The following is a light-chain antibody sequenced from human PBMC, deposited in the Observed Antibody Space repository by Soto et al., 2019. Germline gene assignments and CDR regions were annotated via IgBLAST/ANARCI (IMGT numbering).Light chain of an antibody. V-gene: IGKV1-39*01. CDR3: QQGYNTGT. Sequence: DIQMTQSPSSLAASVGDRVTITCRASQSIRSYLNWYQQKPGKAPKLLISSASSLQSDVPSRFSGGGSGTDFTLTISSLQPEYFASYYCQQGYNTGTFGQGTKLEIK. CDR2: SAS. J-gene: IGKJ2*01. CDR1: QSIRSY.